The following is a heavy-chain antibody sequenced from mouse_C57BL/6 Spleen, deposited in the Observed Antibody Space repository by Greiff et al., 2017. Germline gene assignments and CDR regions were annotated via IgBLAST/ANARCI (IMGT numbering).Heavy chain of an antibody. D-gene: IGHD1-1*01. Sequence: EVQLQESGGDLVKPGGSLKLSCAASGFTFSSYGMSWVRQTPDKRLEWVATISSGGSYTYYPDSVKGRFTISRDNAKNTLYLQMSSLKSEDTAMYYCARLTTVVAYYFDYWGQGTTLTVSS. CDR3: ARLTTVVAYYFDY. V-gene: IGHV5-6*01. CDR2: ISSGGSYT. J-gene: IGHJ2*01. CDR1: GFTFSSYG.